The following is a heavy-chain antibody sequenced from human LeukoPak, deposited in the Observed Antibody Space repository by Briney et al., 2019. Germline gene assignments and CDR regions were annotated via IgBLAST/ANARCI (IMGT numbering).Heavy chain of an antibody. Sequence: GGSLRLSCAASGFTVSSNYMSWVRQAPGKGLEWVSVIYSGGSTYYADSVKGRFTISRDNSKNTLYLQMNSLRAEDTVVYYCARAGYSGYDRPPFDYWGQGTLVTVSS. V-gene: IGHV3-66*01. J-gene: IGHJ4*02. D-gene: IGHD5-12*01. CDR1: GFTVSSNY. CDR2: IYSGGST. CDR3: ARAGYSGYDRPPFDY.